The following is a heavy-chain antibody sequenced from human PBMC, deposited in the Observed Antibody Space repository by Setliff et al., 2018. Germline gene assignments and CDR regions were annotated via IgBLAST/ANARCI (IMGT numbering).Heavy chain of an antibody. V-gene: IGHV3-20*04. CDR1: GFTFDDYG. J-gene: IGHJ4*02. CDR2: INWNGAGT. CDR3: ARTCSGSGCYAGLES. D-gene: IGHD2-15*01. Sequence: GGSLRLSCAASGFTFDDYGMNWVRQAPGKGLEWISGINWNGAGTGYSDSVRGRFTISRDNSKNTLYLQMNSLRPGDTAVYYCARTCSGSGCYAGLESWGQGTPVTVSS.